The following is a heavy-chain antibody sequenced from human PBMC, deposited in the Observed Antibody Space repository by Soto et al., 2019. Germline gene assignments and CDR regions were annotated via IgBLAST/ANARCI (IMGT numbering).Heavy chain of an antibody. J-gene: IGHJ6*02. CDR2: IIPIFGTA. Sequence: SVKVSCKASGGTFSSYAISWVRQAPGQGLEWMGGIIPIFGTANYAQKFQGRVTITADESTSTAYMELSSLRSEDTAVYYCARAPIVVVPAAMGPNYYYGMDVWGQGTTVTVYS. CDR3: ARAPIVVVPAAMGPNYYYGMDV. CDR1: GGTFSSYA. D-gene: IGHD2-2*01. V-gene: IGHV1-69*13.